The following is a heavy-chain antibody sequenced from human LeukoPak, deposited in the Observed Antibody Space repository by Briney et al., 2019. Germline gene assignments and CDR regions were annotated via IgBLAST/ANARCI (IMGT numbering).Heavy chain of an antibody. CDR1: GGTFSSYA. CDR2: IIPILGIA. V-gene: IGHV1-69*04. D-gene: IGHD5-24*01. CDR3: ARGSQMATNDAFDI. J-gene: IGHJ3*02. Sequence: ASVKVSCKASGGTFSSYAISWVRQAPGQGLEWMGRIIPILGIASYAQKFQGRVTITADKSTSTAYMELSSLRSEDTAVYYCARGSQMATNDAFDIWGQGTMVTVSS.